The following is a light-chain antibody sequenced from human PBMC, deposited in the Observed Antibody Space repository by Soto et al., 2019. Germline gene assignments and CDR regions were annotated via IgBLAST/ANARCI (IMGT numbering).Light chain of an antibody. J-gene: IGKJ4*01. V-gene: IGKV3-20*01. Sequence: EIVLTQSPGTLSLSPGERATLSCRASQSVSSCYLAWYQQKPGQAPRLLIYGASSRATGIPDRFSGSGSGTDFTLTISRLEPEDFALYYCQQYGSSPLTFGGGTKVEIK. CDR2: GAS. CDR3: QQYGSSPLT. CDR1: QSVSSCY.